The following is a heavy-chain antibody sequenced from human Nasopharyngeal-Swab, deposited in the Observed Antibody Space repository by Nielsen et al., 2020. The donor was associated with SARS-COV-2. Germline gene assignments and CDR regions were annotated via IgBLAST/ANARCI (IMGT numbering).Heavy chain of an antibody. D-gene: IGHD3-22*01. CDR3: ARVRPHYFDSSGYDY. CDR2: IYYGGST. Sequence: SETLSLTCTVSGGSFTGFYWSWIRQPPGQGLEWIGSIYYGGSTNYNPSLKSRVTISLDTSKNQFSLILSSVTAADTAVYYCARVRPHYFDSSGYDYWGQGTLVTVSS. J-gene: IGHJ4*02. V-gene: IGHV4-59*01. CDR1: GGSFTGFY.